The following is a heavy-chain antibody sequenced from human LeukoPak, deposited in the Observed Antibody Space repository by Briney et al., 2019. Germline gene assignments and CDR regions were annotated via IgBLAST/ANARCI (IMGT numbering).Heavy chain of an antibody. Sequence: GGSLRLSCAASGFTFSSYAMTWVRQAPGKGLEGVSSISGSGYSTYYADSVKGRFTISRDNSKSTLYLQMNSLRGEDTAVYYCAKGVGIEGAGHFDPWGQGTVVTVSS. D-gene: IGHD6-13*01. CDR2: ISGSGYST. CDR1: GFTFSSYA. V-gene: IGHV3-23*01. J-gene: IGHJ5*02. CDR3: AKGVGIEGAGHFDP.